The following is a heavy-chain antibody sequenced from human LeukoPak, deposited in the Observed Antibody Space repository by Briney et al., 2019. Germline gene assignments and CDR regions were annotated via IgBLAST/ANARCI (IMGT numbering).Heavy chain of an antibody. V-gene: IGHV5-51*01. D-gene: IGHD6-19*01. CDR2: IYPGDSDT. J-gene: IGHJ6*04. CDR1: GYTFTSYW. CDR3: ARLSRAVLTYGMDV. Sequence: GESLTISCKGSGYTFTSYWIAWVRQMRGKGLEWMGIIYPGDSDTRYSPSFQGQVTISADKSISTAYLQWSSLKASDTAMYYCARLSRAVLTYGMDVWGKGTTVTVSS.